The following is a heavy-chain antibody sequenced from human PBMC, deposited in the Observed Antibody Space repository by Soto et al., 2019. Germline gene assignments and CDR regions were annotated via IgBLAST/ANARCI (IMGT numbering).Heavy chain of an antibody. CDR3: VRDVGTTKYDAFDM. D-gene: IGHD1-1*01. V-gene: IGHV3-7*03. CDR1: GFTFRSLW. Sequence: EVQLVESGGGLVQPGGSLSLSCAASGFTFRSLWMAWVRHAPEKGLEWVANINQDGSETHYLDSVKGRFTISKDNGKNSLYLQMNSLRAEDPAVYYCVRDVGTTKYDAFDMWGRGTMVTVSS. J-gene: IGHJ3*02. CDR2: INQDGSET.